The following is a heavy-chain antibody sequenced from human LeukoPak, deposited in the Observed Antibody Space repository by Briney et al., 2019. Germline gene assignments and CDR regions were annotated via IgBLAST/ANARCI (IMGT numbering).Heavy chain of an antibody. CDR3: ARGNDTSADAFDI. CDR1: GGSISSYY. V-gene: IGHV4-59*01. D-gene: IGHD3-22*01. J-gene: IGHJ3*02. Sequence: SETLSLTCTVSGGSISSYYWSWIRQPPGKGLEWIGYIYYSGSTNYNPSLKSRVTISVDTSKNQFSLKLSSVTAADTAVYYCARGNDTSADAFDIWGQGTMVTVSS. CDR2: IYYSGST.